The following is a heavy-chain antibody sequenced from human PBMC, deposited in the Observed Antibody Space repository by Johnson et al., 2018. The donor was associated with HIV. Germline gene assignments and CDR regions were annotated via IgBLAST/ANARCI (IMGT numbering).Heavy chain of an antibody. CDR1: GFTFSSYA. CDR2: ISYDGSNK. D-gene: IGHD6-13*01. CDR3: ASGWIAAAGSPGDAFDI. Sequence: QVQLVESGGGVVQPGRSLRLSCAASGFTFSSYAMHWVRQAPGKGLEWVAVISYDGSNKYYADSVKGRFTISRDNSKNTLYLQMNSLRAEDTAVYYCASGWIAAAGSPGDAFDIWGQGTMVTVSS. J-gene: IGHJ3*02. V-gene: IGHV3-30*04.